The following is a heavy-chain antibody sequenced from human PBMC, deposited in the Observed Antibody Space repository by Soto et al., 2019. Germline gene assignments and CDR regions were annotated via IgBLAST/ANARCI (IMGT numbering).Heavy chain of an antibody. J-gene: IGHJ3*02. CDR1: GYTFTSYY. V-gene: IGHV1-46*01. D-gene: IGHD3-22*01. Sequence: GASVKVSCKASGYTFTSYYMHWVRQAPGQGLEWMGIINPSGGSTSYAQKFQGRVTMTRDTSTSTVYMELSSLRSEDTAVYYCARETSTMIVVAHDAFDIWGQGTMVT. CDR3: ARETSTMIVVAHDAFDI. CDR2: INPSGGST.